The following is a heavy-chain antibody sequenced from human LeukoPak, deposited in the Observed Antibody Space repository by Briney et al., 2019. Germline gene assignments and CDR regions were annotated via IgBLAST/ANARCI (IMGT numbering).Heavy chain of an antibody. J-gene: IGHJ6*03. Sequence: PSETLSLTCTVSGGSISTYYWSWIRQPPGKGLEWIGYIYYSGSTNYNPSLKSRVTISVDTSKNQFSLKLTSVTAADTAVYYCARTMEGYCSGGSCYQYSYYMDVWGKGTTVTVSS. V-gene: IGHV4-59*01. CDR2: IYYSGST. CDR3: ARTMEGYCSGGSCYQYSYYMDV. D-gene: IGHD2-15*01. CDR1: GGSISTYY.